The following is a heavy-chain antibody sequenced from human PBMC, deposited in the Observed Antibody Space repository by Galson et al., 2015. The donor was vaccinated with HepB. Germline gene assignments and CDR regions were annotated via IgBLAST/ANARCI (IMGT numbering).Heavy chain of an antibody. Sequence: SVKVSCKASGGTSSSYAISWVRRAPGQGLEWMGGIIPVLGTVNYAQKFQGRVTITADKSTSTVYMELRSLRSEDTAVYYCAREGGGYCSGARCSDYYYGMEVWGQGTTVTVSS. CDR2: IIPVLGTV. V-gene: IGHV1-69*10. CDR1: GGTSSSYA. D-gene: IGHD2-2*01. CDR3: AREGGGYCSGARCSDYYYGMEV. J-gene: IGHJ6*02.